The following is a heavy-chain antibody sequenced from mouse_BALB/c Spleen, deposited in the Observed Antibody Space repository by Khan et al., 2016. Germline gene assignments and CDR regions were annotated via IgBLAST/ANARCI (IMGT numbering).Heavy chain of an antibody. CDR2: INSHAGVP. Sequence: QIQLVQSGPELKKPGETVRISCKASGYTFTTAGMQWVQQMSGKGLEWIGWINSHAGVPKYAEDFKGRFACSLETFARIEYLKIRHLKNEDKDTYFCAGTVGNYGYFDDWGQGTTLTVSA. CDR3: AGTVGNYGYFDD. V-gene: IGHV9-4*02. J-gene: IGHJ2*01. D-gene: IGHD2-1*01. CDR1: GYTFTTAG.